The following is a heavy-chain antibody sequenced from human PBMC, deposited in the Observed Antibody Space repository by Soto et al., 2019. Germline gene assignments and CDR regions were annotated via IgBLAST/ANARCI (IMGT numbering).Heavy chain of an antibody. D-gene: IGHD3-16*01. CDR2: IYYSGST. Sequence: SETLSLTCTVSGGSISSYYWSWIRQPPGKGLEWIGYIYYSGSTNYNPSLKSRVTISVDTSKNQFSLKLSSVTAADTAVYYCARYDYVWGSPEGLHVWGQGTTVTVSS. V-gene: IGHV4-59*08. CDR1: GGSISSYY. J-gene: IGHJ6*02. CDR3: ARYDYVWGSPEGLHV.